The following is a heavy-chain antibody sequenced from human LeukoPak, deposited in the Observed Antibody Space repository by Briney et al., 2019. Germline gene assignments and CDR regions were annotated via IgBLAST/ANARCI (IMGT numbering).Heavy chain of an antibody. CDR3: AAKGNGYTGTYVFAH. J-gene: IGHJ5*02. Sequence: PGGSLRLSCAASGFSVSSNYMSWVRQAPGKGLEWVSVLYSSGYSKYADSVKGRFPISRDTSENTLSLQMNSLRAEDSAVYYCAAKGNGYTGTYVFAHWGRGTLVTVSS. CDR2: LYSSGYS. V-gene: IGHV3-66*01. CDR1: GFSVSSNY. D-gene: IGHD5-12*01.